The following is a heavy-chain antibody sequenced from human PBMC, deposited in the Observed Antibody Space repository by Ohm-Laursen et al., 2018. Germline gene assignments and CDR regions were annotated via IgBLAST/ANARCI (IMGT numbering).Heavy chain of an antibody. V-gene: IGHV1-2*02. D-gene: IGHD2-2*02. CDR3: ARDLRVPATIGTPLGYAMDV. J-gene: IGHJ6*02. Sequence: ASVKVSCKASGYTFTGYYMHWVRQAPGQGLEWMGWINPNSGGTNYAQKFQGRVTMTRDTSISTAYMELSRLISDDTAVYYCARDLRVPATIGTPLGYAMDVWGQGTTVTVSS. CDR2: INPNSGGT. CDR1: GYTFTGYY.